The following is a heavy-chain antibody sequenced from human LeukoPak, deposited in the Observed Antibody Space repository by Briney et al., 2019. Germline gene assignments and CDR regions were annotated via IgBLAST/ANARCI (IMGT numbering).Heavy chain of an antibody. Sequence: SETLSLTCTVSGCSISSYYWSWIRQPAGKGLEWIGRIYTSGSTNYNPSLKSRVTMSVDTSKNQFSLKLSSVTAADTAVYYCARDFYDILTGSWDWFDPWGQGTLVTVSS. CDR1: GCSISSYY. V-gene: IGHV4-4*07. CDR3: ARDFYDILTGSWDWFDP. D-gene: IGHD3-9*01. J-gene: IGHJ5*02. CDR2: IYTSGST.